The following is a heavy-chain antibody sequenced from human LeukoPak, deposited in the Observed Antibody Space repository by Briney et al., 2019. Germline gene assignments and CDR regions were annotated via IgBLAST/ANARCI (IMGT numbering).Heavy chain of an antibody. CDR3: ARTDSSGYGGAFDI. CDR1: GGSISSYY. Sequence: SETLSLTCTVSGGSISSYYWSWIRQPPGKGLEWIGYIYYSGSTNYNPSLKSRVTISVDTSKSQFSLKLSSVTAADTAVYYCARTDSSGYGGAFDIWGQGTMVTVSS. CDR2: IYYSGST. J-gene: IGHJ3*02. D-gene: IGHD3-22*01. V-gene: IGHV4-59*01.